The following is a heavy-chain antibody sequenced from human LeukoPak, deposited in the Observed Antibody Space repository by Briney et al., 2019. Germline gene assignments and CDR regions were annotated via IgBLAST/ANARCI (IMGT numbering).Heavy chain of an antibody. Sequence: PSETLSPTCTVSGGSISSYYWSWIRQPPGKGLEWIGYIYYSGSTNYNPSLKSRVTISVDTSKNQFSLKLSSVTAADTAVYYCARDESFDYWGQGTLVTVSS. CDR3: ARDESFDY. V-gene: IGHV4-59*01. CDR2: IYYSGST. CDR1: GGSISSYY. J-gene: IGHJ4*02.